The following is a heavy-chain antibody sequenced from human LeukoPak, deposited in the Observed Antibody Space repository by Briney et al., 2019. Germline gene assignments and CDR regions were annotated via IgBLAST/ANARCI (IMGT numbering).Heavy chain of an antibody. D-gene: IGHD2-21*02. CDR1: GFSFPYG. Sequence: HPGGSLRLSCEASGFSFPYGMSWVRQAPGKGLEWVSGITNSGENTYYADSVKGRFTISRDNSKNTLYLQMNSLRAEDTAVYYCARRGVTDYFDWGQGTLVTVSS. CDR2: ITNSGENT. J-gene: IGHJ4*02. V-gene: IGHV3-23*01. CDR3: ARRGVTDYFD.